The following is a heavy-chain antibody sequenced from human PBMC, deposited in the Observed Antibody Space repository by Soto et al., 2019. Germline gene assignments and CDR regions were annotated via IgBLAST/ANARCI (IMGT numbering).Heavy chain of an antibody. V-gene: IGHV3-21*01. CDR3: ARNRGRIRLQRGGGMDA. CDR1: GFTFSSYS. J-gene: IGHJ6*02. Sequence: VQLVESGGGLVKPGGSLRLSCAASGFTFSSYSMNWVRQAPGKGLEWVSSISSSSSYIYYADSVKGRFTISRDNAKNSLYLQMNSLRAEDTAVYYCARNRGRIRLQRGGGMDAWGQGTTVTVSS. D-gene: IGHD3-10*01. CDR2: ISSSSSYI.